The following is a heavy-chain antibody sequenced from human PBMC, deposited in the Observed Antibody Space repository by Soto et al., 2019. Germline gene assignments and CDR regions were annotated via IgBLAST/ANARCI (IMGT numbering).Heavy chain of an antibody. D-gene: IGHD6-19*01. CDR2: ISWNSGSI. Sequence: GGSLRLSCAASGFTFDDYAMHWVRQAPGKGLEWVSGISWNSGSIGYADSVKGRFTISRDNAKNSLYLQMNSLRAEDTALYYCAKDPHSSGWYENGWFDPWGQGTLVT. CDR1: GFTFDDYA. V-gene: IGHV3-9*01. J-gene: IGHJ5*02. CDR3: AKDPHSSGWYENGWFDP.